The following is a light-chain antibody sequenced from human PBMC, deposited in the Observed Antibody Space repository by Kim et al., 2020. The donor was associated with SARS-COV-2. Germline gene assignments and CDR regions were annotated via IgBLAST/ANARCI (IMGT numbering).Light chain of an antibody. CDR2: EDN. CDR3: QSYDSSNQRV. Sequence: NFMLTQPHSVSESPGKTVTISCTRSSGSIASNYVQWYQQRPGSAPTTVIYEDNQRPSGVPDRFSGSIDSSSNSASLTISGLKTEDDADYYCQSYDSSNQRVFGTGTKVTVL. J-gene: IGLJ1*01. V-gene: IGLV6-57*04. CDR1: SGSIASNY.